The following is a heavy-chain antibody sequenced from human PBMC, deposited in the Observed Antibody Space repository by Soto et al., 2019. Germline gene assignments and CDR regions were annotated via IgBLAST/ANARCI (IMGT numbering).Heavy chain of an antibody. CDR1: GFPFSAYN. Sequence: EAQLVESGGGLVQPGGSLRLSCTGSGFPFSAYNINWVRQAPGKGLEWVSSITVGSSHIYQPNSMKGRFTISRDDAKNSVYLQIDSLRDEDTALYYCSRSPEVGVRGAYWGQGTLVTVSS. CDR2: ITVGSSHI. V-gene: IGHV3-21*01. J-gene: IGHJ4*02. CDR3: SRSPEVGVRGAY. D-gene: IGHD3-16*01.